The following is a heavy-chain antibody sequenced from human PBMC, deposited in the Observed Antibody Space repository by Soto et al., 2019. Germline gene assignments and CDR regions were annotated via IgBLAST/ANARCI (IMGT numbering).Heavy chain of an antibody. Sequence: SETLSLTCTVSGGSVSSGSYYWSWIRQPPGKGLEWIGYIYYSGSTNYNPSLKSRVTISVDTSKNQFSLKLSSVTAADTAVYYCAREDTAMVSYLGYWGQGTLVTVSS. D-gene: IGHD5-18*01. CDR1: GGSVSSGSYY. V-gene: IGHV4-61*01. J-gene: IGHJ4*02. CDR2: IYYSGST. CDR3: AREDTAMVSYLGY.